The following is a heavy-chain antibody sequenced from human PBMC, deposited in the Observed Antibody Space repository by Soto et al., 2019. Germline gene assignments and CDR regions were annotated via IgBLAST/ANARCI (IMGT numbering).Heavy chain of an antibody. CDR3: ARYCSSWYPSNY. J-gene: IGHJ4*02. V-gene: IGHV4-61*01. CDR2: IYYSGST. D-gene: IGHD6-13*01. Sequence: PSETLSLTCTVSGGSVSSGSYYWSWIRQPPGKGLEWIGYIYYSGSTNYNPSLKSRVTISVDTSKNQFSLKLNSVTAADTAVYYCARYCSSWYPSNYWGQGTLVTDSX. CDR1: GGSVSSGSYY.